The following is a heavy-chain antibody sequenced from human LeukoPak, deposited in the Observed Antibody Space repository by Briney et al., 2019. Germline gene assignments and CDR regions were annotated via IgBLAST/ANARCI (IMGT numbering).Heavy chain of an antibody. CDR1: GYTFTSYD. J-gene: IGHJ4*02. CDR2: MNPNSGIT. D-gene: IGHD3-22*01. Sequence: ASVKVSCKASGYTFTSYDINWARQATGQGLEWMGWMNPNSGITTYAQKFQGRVAMTKDTSTSTVYMELSSLRSEDTAVYYCARSQYITMIVARLYQFDDWGQGTLVTVSS. CDR3: ARSQYITMIVARLYQFDD. V-gene: IGHV1-8*01.